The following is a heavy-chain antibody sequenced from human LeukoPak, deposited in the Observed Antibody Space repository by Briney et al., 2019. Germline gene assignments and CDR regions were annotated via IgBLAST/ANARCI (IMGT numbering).Heavy chain of an antibody. CDR3: AREGTAGYYYYYYMDV. Sequence: SETLSLTCTVSGGSISSSGYYWGWIRQPPGKGLEWIGYIYYSGSTNYNPSLKSRVTISVDTSKNQFSLKLSSVTAADTAVYYCAREGTAGYYYYYYMDVWGKGTTVTVSS. CDR1: GGSISSSGYY. D-gene: IGHD1-1*01. V-gene: IGHV4-61*08. CDR2: IYYSGST. J-gene: IGHJ6*03.